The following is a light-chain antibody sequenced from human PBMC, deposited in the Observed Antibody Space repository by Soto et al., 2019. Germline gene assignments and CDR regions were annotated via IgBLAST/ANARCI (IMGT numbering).Light chain of an antibody. Sequence: QSALTQPASVSGSPGQSITICCTGTSSDVGGYNYVSWYQQHPGKAPKVMIYDVSNRPSGVSNRFSGSKSGNTASLTISGLQAEDEADYYCSSYTSSSILDVFGTGTKVTVL. J-gene: IGLJ1*01. CDR3: SSYTSSSILDV. CDR2: DVS. V-gene: IGLV2-14*01. CDR1: SSDVGGYNY.